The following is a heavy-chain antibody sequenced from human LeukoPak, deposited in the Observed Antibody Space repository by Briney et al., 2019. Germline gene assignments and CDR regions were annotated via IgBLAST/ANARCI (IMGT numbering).Heavy chain of an antibody. CDR2: ISSSGSTV. CDR3: AGDFDY. V-gene: IGHV3-48*01. J-gene: IGHJ4*02. Sequence: GGSLRLSCVGSGFTFSSFDMSWVRQAPGKGLEWVSYISSSGSTVYYADSVRGRFTISRDNARKSLDLQMNSLGVEDTAVYYCAGDFDYWGQGTLVTVSS. CDR1: GFTFSSFD.